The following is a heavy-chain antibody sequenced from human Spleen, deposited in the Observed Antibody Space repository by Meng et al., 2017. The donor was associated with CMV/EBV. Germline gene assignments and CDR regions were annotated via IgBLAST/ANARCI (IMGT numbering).Heavy chain of an antibody. CDR1: GYSISSGYY. CDR2: IYHSGST. CDR3: ARVSVATYYFDY. V-gene: IGHV4-38-2*02. Sequence: GSLRLSCSVSGYSISSGYYWGWIRQPPGKGLEWIGSIYHSGSTYYNPSLKSRVTISVDTSKNQFSLRLNSVTAADTAVYYCARVSVATYYFDYWDQGTLVTVSS. D-gene: IGHD1-26*01. J-gene: IGHJ4*02.